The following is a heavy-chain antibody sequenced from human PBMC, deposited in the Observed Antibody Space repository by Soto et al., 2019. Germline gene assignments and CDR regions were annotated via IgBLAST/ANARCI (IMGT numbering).Heavy chain of an antibody. CDR2: IIPIFGTA. CDR1: GGTFSSYA. CDR3: ARDGYSSSWYGI. Sequence: XVKVSCKASGGTFSSYAISWVRQAPGQGLEWMGGIIPIFGTANYAQKFQGRVTITADESTSTAYMELSSMRSEDTAVYYCARDGYSSSWYGIWGQGTMVTVSS. V-gene: IGHV1-69*13. J-gene: IGHJ3*02. D-gene: IGHD6-13*01.